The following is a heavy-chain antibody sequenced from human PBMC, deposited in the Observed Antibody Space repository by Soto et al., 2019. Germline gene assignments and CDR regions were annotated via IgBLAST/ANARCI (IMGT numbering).Heavy chain of an antibody. CDR2: IYYSGST. J-gene: IGHJ6*02. Sequence: SETLSLTCTVSGGSISSGDYYWSWIRQPPGKGLEWIGYIYYSGSTYYNPSLKSRVTISVDTSKNQFSLKLSSVTAADTAVYYCARNTAMVASDYYYGMDVWGQGTTVTVSS. D-gene: IGHD5-18*01. V-gene: IGHV4-30-4*01. CDR1: GGSISSGDYY. CDR3: ARNTAMVASDYYYGMDV.